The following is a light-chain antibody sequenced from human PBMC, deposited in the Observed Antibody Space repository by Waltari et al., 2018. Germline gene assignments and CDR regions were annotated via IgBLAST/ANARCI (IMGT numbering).Light chain of an antibody. J-gene: IGLJ2*01. Sequence: SSELTQDPAVSVALGQTVRITCQGDSLRSSYASWYQQKPGQAPVLVIYGKNNRHSGIPDRFSGSSSGNTASLTITGAQAEDEADYYCNSRDSSGNLVVFGGGTKLTVL. CDR1: SLRSSY. V-gene: IGLV3-19*01. CDR3: NSRDSSGNLVV. CDR2: GKN.